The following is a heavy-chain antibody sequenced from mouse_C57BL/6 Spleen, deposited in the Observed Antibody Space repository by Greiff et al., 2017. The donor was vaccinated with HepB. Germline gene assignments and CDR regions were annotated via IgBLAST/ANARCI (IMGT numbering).Heavy chain of an antibody. Sequence: EAGGGLVQPKGSLKLSCAASGFSFNTYAMNWVRQAPGKGLEWVARIRSKSNNYATYYADSVKDRFTISRDDSESMLYLQMNNLKTEDTAMYYCVRHTIGNYAMDYWGQGTSVTVSS. J-gene: IGHJ4*01. CDR3: VRHTIGNYAMDY. CDR1: GFSFNTYA. CDR2: IRSKSNNYAT. D-gene: IGHD1-1*02. V-gene: IGHV10-1*01.